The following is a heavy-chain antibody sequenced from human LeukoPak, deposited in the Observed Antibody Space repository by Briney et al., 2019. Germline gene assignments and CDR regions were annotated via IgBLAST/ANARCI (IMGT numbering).Heavy chain of an antibody. D-gene: IGHD6-13*01. V-gene: IGHV4-34*01. CDR3: ARDPISFIAAAALKWFDP. CDR1: GGSFSGYY. J-gene: IGHJ5*02. CDR2: INHSGST. Sequence: SETLSLTCAVYGGSFSGYYWSWIRQPPGKGLEWIGEINHSGSTNYNPSLKSRVTISVDTSKNQFSLKLSSVTAADTAVYYCARDPISFIAAAALKWFDPWGQGTLVTVSS.